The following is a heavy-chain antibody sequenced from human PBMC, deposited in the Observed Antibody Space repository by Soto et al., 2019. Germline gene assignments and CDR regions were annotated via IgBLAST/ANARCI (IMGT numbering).Heavy chain of an antibody. D-gene: IGHD3-10*01. CDR1: GFTFSNYG. CDR2: ILNDGSNR. V-gene: IGHV3-33*01. J-gene: IGHJ6*02. Sequence: QVQLVESGGGVVQPGRSLRLSCAASGFTFSNYGMHWVRQAPGKGLEWVAVILNDGSNRYHADSVQDRFTISRDNSKNTLSLQMNSLRAEDTAGHYCARDDEYSGNGMDVWGQGTTVTVS. CDR3: ARDDEYSGNGMDV.